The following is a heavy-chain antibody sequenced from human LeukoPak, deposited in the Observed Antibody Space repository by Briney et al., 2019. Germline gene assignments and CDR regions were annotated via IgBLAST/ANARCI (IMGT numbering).Heavy chain of an antibody. D-gene: IGHD6-19*01. Sequence: PGGSLRLSCAASGFTFSSYAMSWVRQAPGKGLEWVSAISGSGGSTYYADSVKGRFTISRDNSKNTLYLQMNSLRAEDTAMYYCARDPGLASGGYWGQGTLVTVSS. J-gene: IGHJ4*02. CDR3: ARDPGLASGGY. CDR1: GFTFSSYA. CDR2: ISGSGGST. V-gene: IGHV3-23*01.